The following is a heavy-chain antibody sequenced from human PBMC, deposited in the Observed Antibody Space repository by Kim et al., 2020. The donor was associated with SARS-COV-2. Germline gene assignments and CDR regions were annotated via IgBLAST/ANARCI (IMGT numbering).Heavy chain of an antibody. V-gene: IGHV4-31*03. D-gene: IGHD3-10*01. CDR1: GGSISSGGYY. Sequence: SETLSLTCTVSGGSISSGGYYWSWIRQHPGKGLEWIGYIYYSGSTYYNPSLKSRVTISVDTSKNQFFLKLSSVTAADTAVYYCARRITMVRGVIYNWFDPWGQGTLVTVSS. CDR3: ARRITMVRGVIYNWFDP. CDR2: IYYSGST. J-gene: IGHJ5*02.